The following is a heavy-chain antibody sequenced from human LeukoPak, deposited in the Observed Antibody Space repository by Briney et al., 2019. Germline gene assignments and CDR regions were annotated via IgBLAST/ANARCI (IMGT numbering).Heavy chain of an antibody. Sequence: GGSLRLSCAASGFTFSSYAMSWVRQAPGKGLQWVANIKTDGSEKYYVDSVKGRFTISRDNAKNSLYLQMNSLRAEDTAVYYCATYSSLNRREFQYWGQGTLLTVSS. D-gene: IGHD3-22*01. V-gene: IGHV3-7*01. CDR1: GFTFSSYA. CDR3: ATYSSLNRREFQY. J-gene: IGHJ1*01. CDR2: IKTDGSEK.